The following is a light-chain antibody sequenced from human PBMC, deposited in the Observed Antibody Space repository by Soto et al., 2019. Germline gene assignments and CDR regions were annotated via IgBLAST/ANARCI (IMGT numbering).Light chain of an antibody. CDR3: SSFTTSTSYV. Sequence: QSALTQPASVSGSPGQSITISCTGTSSDVGAYDYLSWYQQHPGEVPKLMIFDVSDRPSGVSNRFSGSKSGNTASLTISGLQAEDEADYYCSSFTTSTSYVFGTGTKLTVL. J-gene: IGLJ1*01. V-gene: IGLV2-14*03. CDR1: SSDVGAYDY. CDR2: DVS.